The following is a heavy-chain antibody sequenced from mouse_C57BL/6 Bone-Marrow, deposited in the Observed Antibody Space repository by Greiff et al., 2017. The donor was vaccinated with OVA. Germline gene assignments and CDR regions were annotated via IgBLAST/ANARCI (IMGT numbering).Heavy chain of an antibody. CDR3: ARRGSGAMDY. Sequence: EVNLVESGGALVKPGGSLKLPCAASGFTFSTYGMSWVRQTPDKRLEWVATISSGGSYTYYPDSVKGRFTISRDNAKNTLYLQMSSLKSEDTAMYYCARRGSGAMDYWGQGTSVTVSS. V-gene: IGHV5-6*02. CDR2: ISSGGSYT. J-gene: IGHJ4*01. D-gene: IGHD1-1*01. CDR1: GFTFSTYG.